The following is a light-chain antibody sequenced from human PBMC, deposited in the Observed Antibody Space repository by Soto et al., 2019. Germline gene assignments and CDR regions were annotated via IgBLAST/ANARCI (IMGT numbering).Light chain of an antibody. Sequence: QPVLTQSSSASASLGSSVKLTCTLSSGHSSYIIAWHQQQPGKAPRYLMKLEGSGSYHKGSGVPDRFSGSSSGADRYLTISNLQFEDEADYYCYTWDFNAGVFGGGTKLTVL. CDR2: LEGSGSY. CDR1: SGHSSYI. V-gene: IGLV4-60*02. CDR3: YTWDFNAGV. J-gene: IGLJ3*02.